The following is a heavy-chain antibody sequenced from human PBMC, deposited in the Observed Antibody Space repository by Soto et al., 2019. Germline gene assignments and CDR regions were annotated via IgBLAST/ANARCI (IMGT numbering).Heavy chain of an antibody. D-gene: IGHD1-20*01. CDR2: SSSSGDTV. V-gene: IGHV3-11*01. CDR3: ARGTGKVFRYYYYMDV. Sequence: QVQLVESGGGLVKPGRSLRLSCAASGFTFSDYYMSWIRQAPGKGLEWVSYSSSSGDTVYYADSVKGRFTISRDNAKNSLYLQMNSLRAEDTAVYYCARGTGKVFRYYYYMDVWGKGTTVTVSS. CDR1: GFTFSDYY. J-gene: IGHJ6*03.